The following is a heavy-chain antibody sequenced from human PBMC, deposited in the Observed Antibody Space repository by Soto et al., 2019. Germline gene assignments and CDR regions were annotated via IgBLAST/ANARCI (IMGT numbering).Heavy chain of an antibody. CDR1: GGTFSSYT. Sequence: ASVKVSCKASGGTFSSYTISWVRQAPGQGLEWMGRIIPILGIANYAQKFQGRVTITADKSTSTAYMELSSLRSEDTAVYYCASMSRGSGSSSNYYYYMDVWGKGTTVTVSS. D-gene: IGHD6-6*01. J-gene: IGHJ6*03. CDR2: IIPILGIA. V-gene: IGHV1-69*02. CDR3: ASMSRGSGSSSNYYYYMDV.